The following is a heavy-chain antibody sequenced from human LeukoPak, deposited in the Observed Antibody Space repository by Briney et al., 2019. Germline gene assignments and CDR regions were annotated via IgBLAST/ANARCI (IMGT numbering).Heavy chain of an antibody. Sequence: SETLSLTSTVSGGSISSYYWSWIRQPPGKGLEWIGYIYYSGSTNYNPSLKSRVTISVDTSKNQFSLKLSSVTAAGTAVYYCARDSMITFGGVIDRQDYYGMDVWGQGTTVTVSS. CDR3: ARDSMITFGGVIDRQDYYGMDV. CDR2: IYYSGST. V-gene: IGHV4-59*12. CDR1: GGSISSYY. J-gene: IGHJ6*02. D-gene: IGHD3-16*02.